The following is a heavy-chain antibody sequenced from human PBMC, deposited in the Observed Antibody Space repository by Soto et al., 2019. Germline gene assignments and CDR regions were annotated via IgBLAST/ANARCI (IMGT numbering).Heavy chain of an antibody. J-gene: IGHJ4*02. V-gene: IGHV3-30-3*01. CDR2: ISYDGSNK. CDR3: ARDPKKQWLARPPSDY. Sequence: QVQLVESGGGVVQPGRSLRLSCAASGFTFSSYAMHWVRQAPGKGLEWVAVISYDGSNKYYADSVKGRFTIARDNSKNTLYLQMNSLRAEDTAVYYCARDPKKQWLARPPSDYWGQGTLVTVSS. D-gene: IGHD6-19*01. CDR1: GFTFSSYA.